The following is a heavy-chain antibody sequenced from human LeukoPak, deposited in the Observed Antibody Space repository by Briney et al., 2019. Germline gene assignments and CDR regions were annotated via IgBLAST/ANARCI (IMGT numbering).Heavy chain of an antibody. CDR2: IYYTGTN. Sequence: SETLSLTCTVSGDSISSSYWSWLRQPPGKTVEWVGYIYYTGTNNYNPSLKRRVTISIDTSKNQFSLNLNSVTAADTAVYYCARGFYDSSGYSNCFDHWGQGTLVTVSS. D-gene: IGHD3-22*01. V-gene: IGHV4-59*01. CDR3: ARGFYDSSGYSNCFDH. J-gene: IGHJ5*02. CDR1: GDSISSSY.